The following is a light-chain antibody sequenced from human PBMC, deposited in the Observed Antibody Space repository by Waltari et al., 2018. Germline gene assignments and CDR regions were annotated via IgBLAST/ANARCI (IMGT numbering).Light chain of an antibody. Sequence: EVVLTQSPGTLSLSPGESATLSCRASQSVGRSYLAWYQQKPGQAPRPLIYGASSVATGIPDRFSGSGSGTDFTLTINRLQPEDFAVYYCQQCGSSPWTFGQGTRVEIK. J-gene: IGKJ1*01. V-gene: IGKV3-20*01. CDR3: QQCGSSPWT. CDR1: QSVGRSY. CDR2: GAS.